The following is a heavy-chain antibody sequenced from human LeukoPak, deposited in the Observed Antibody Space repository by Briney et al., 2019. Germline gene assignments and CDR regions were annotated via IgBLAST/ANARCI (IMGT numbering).Heavy chain of an antibody. V-gene: IGHV3-9*01. CDR3: ARDRYYDSSGYYYFDY. D-gene: IGHD3-22*01. CDR2: ISWNSGSI. Sequence: GGSLRLSCAASGFTFDDYAMHWVRQAPGKGLEWVSGISWNSGSIGYADSAKGRYTISRDNAKNSLYLQMNSLRAEDTALYYCARDRYYDSSGYYYFDYWGQGTLVTVSS. CDR1: GFTFDDYA. J-gene: IGHJ4*02.